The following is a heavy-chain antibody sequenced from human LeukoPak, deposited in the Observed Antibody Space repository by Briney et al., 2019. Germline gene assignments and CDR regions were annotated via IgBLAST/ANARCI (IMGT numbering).Heavy chain of an antibody. Sequence: SETLSLTCAVYGGSFSGNYWSWIRQPPGKGREWIGEINHSGSTNYNPSLKSRVTISVDTSKNQFSLNLSSVTAADTAVYYCARTPHYCSSTSCLGNWFDPWGQGTLVTVSS. J-gene: IGHJ5*02. V-gene: IGHV4-34*01. CDR1: GGSFSGNY. CDR2: INHSGST. D-gene: IGHD2-2*01. CDR3: ARTPHYCSSTSCLGNWFDP.